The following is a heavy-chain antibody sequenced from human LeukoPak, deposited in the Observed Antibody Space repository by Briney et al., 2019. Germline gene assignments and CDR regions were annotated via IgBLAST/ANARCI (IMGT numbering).Heavy chain of an antibody. V-gene: IGHV1-8*03. D-gene: IGHD3-3*01. J-gene: IGHJ6*03. CDR1: GYTFTSYD. Sequence: ASVKVSCKASGYTFTSYDINWVRQATGQGLEWMGWMNPNSGNTGYAQKFQGRVTITRNTSISTAYMELSSLRSEDTAVYYCARGRGSYDFWSGYSMDVWGKGTTVTVSS. CDR2: MNPNSGNT. CDR3: ARGRGSYDFWSGYSMDV.